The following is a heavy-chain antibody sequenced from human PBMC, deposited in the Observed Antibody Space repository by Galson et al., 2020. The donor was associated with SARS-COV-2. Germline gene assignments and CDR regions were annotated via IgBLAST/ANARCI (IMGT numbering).Heavy chain of an antibody. J-gene: IGHJ5*02. V-gene: IGHV1-8*01. CDR2: MNPNSGNT. D-gene: IGHD3-22*01. Sequence: ASVKVSCKASGYTFTSYDINWVRQATGQGLEWMGWMNPNSGNTGYAQKFQGRVTMTRNTSISTAYMELSSLRSEDTAVYYCARGHGDYYDRSGYYYGWFDPCGQGTLVTVSS. CDR3: ARGHGDYYDRSGYYYGWFDP. CDR1: GYTFTSYD.